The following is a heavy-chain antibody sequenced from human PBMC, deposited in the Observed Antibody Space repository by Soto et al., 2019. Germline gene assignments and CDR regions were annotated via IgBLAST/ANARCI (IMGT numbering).Heavy chain of an antibody. V-gene: IGHV3-11*06. D-gene: IGHD2-2*01. CDR1: GFTFSDYY. Sequence: GGSLRLSCAASGFTFSDYYMSWIRQAPGKGLEWVSYISSSSSYTNYADSVKGRFTISRDNAKNSLYLQMNSLRAEDTAVYYCARDASLDCSSTSCYFDYWGQGTLVTAPQ. J-gene: IGHJ4*02. CDR3: ARDASLDCSSTSCYFDY. CDR2: ISSSSSYT.